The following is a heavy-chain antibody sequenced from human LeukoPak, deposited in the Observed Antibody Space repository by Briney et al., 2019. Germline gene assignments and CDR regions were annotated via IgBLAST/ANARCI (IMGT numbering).Heavy chain of an antibody. J-gene: IGHJ6*02. CDR3: ATTPDYYFGMDV. CDR1: GGCISNDY. Sequence: SETLSLTCSVSGGCISNDYWSWIRQPPGKGLEWIGDIRNSGSTNYNPSLKRRVSISVDTSRNQFSLKLSSVNAADTAVYYCATTPDYYFGMDVWGQGTTVTVSS. V-gene: IGHV4-4*09. CDR2: IRNSGST.